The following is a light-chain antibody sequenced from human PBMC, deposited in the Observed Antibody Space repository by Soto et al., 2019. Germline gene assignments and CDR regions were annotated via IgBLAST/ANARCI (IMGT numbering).Light chain of an antibody. CDR3: QQYNNWPPFT. V-gene: IGKV3-15*01. Sequence: EFVLTQSPGTQSLSPGQRATLSCRASQSVSVNLAWYQQKPGQAPRLLIYDTSTRATGIPARFSGSGSGTEFTLTISSLRSEDFAVYYCQQYNNWPPFTFGQGTRLEIK. CDR1: QSVSVN. CDR2: DTS. J-gene: IGKJ5*01.